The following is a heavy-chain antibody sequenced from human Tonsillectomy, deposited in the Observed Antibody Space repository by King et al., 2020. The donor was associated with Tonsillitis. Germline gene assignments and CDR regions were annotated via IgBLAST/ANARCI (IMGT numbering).Heavy chain of an antibody. V-gene: IGHV3-74*01. J-gene: IGHJ4*02. D-gene: IGHD6-19*01. Sequence: VQLVESGGGLVQPGGSLRLSCAVSGFTLSSYWMHWVRQAPGKGLVWVSRINSDGSSTSYADSVKGRFTISRDNAKNTLYLQMNSLRGEDTAVYYCARESSVGQWAHLDYWGQGTLVTVAA. CDR1: GFTLSSYW. CDR3: ARESSVGQWAHLDY. CDR2: INSDGSST.